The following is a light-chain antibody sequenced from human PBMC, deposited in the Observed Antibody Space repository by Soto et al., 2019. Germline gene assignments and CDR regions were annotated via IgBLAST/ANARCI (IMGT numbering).Light chain of an antibody. CDR2: EVS. CDR3: SSYTSSSTLVV. Sequence: QSVLTQPASVSGSPGQSITISCTGTSSDVGGYNYVSWYQRHPGKAPKLMIYEVSNRPSGVSNRFSGSKSGNTASLTISGLQAEDEADYYCSSYTSSSTLVVFGTGTKVTVL. CDR1: SSDVGGYNY. V-gene: IGLV2-14*01. J-gene: IGLJ1*01.